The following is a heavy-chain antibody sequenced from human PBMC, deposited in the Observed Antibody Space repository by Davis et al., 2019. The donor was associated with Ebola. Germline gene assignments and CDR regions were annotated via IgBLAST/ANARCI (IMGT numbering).Heavy chain of an antibody. V-gene: IGHV3-48*02. CDR1: GFTFSSYA. CDR2: ISDSSATI. CDR3: ARDLKWVVFDY. J-gene: IGHJ4*02. Sequence: GGSLRLSCAASGFTFSSYAMSWVRQAPGKGLEWISFISDSSATIYYADSVKGRFTISRDNAKNSLYLQMNSLRDDDTAVYYCARDLKWVVFDYWGQGALVTVSS. D-gene: IGHD1-26*01.